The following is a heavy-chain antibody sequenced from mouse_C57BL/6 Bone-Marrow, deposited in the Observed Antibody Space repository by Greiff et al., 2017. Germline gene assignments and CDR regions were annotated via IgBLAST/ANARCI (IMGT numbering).Heavy chain of an antibody. Sequence: QVQLQQPGAELVKPGASVKLSCKASGYTFTSYWMHWVKQRPGQGLEWIGMIHPNSGSTNYNEKFKSKATLTVDKSSSTAYMQLSSLTSEDSAVYYCARGPYYYGPFDYWGPGTTLTVSS. J-gene: IGHJ2*01. CDR1: GYTFTSYW. V-gene: IGHV1-64*01. CDR3: ARGPYYYGPFDY. D-gene: IGHD1-1*01. CDR2: IHPNSGST.